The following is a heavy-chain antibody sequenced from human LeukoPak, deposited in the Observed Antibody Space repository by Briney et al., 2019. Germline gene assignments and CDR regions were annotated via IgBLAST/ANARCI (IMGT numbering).Heavy chain of an antibody. Sequence: ASVKVSCKASGYTFTSYGISWVRQAPGQGLEWMGWISAYNGNTNYAQKLQGRVTMTTDTSTSTAYVELSSLRSEDTAVYYCATLPGRYSGYPDLDYWGQGTLVTVS. CDR2: ISAYNGNT. V-gene: IGHV1-18*01. CDR1: GYTFTSYG. D-gene: IGHD5-12*01. J-gene: IGHJ4*02. CDR3: ATLPGRYSGYPDLDY.